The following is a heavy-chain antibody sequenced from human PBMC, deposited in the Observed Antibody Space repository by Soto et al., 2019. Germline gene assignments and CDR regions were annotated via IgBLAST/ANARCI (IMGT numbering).Heavy chain of an antibody. Sequence: SVKACCKASGGTFRCYAMSWVRQAPGQGLEWMGGIIPIFGTANYAQKFQGRVTITADESTSTAYMELSSLRSEDTAVYYCARDEGSDPWGQGTLVTVSS. CDR1: GGTFRCYA. V-gene: IGHV1-69*13. J-gene: IGHJ5*02. CDR3: ARDEGSDP. CDR2: IIPIFGTA.